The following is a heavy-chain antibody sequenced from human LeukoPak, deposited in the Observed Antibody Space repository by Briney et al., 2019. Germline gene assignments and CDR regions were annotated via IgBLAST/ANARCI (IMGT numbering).Heavy chain of an antibody. CDR1: GFTFSSYA. D-gene: IGHD2-8*01. J-gene: IGHJ6*02. Sequence: GGSLRLSCAASGFTFSSYATHWVRQAPGKGLEWVAVISYDGSNKYYADSVKGRFTISRDNSKNTLYLQMNSLRAEDTAVYYCARSYCTNGVCYRARFYYYYGMDVWGQGTTVTVSS. CDR2: ISYDGSNK. V-gene: IGHV3-30*04. CDR3: ARSYCTNGVCYRARFYYYYGMDV.